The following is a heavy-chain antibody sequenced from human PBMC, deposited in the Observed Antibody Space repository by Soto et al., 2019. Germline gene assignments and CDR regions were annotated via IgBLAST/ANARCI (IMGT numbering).Heavy chain of an antibody. D-gene: IGHD3-3*01. J-gene: IGHJ6*02. Sequence: XETLSLTCTVSGGSISSYYWSWIRQPPGKGLDWIGYIYYSGSTNYNPSLKSRVTISVDTSKNQFSLKLSSVTAADTAVYYCARDKIGSITIFGVARYGMDVWGQGTTVTVSS. CDR2: IYYSGST. V-gene: IGHV4-59*01. CDR1: GGSISSYY. CDR3: ARDKIGSITIFGVARYGMDV.